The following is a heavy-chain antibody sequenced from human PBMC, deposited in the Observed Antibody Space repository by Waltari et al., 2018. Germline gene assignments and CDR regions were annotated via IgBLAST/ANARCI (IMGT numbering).Heavy chain of an antibody. D-gene: IGHD2-21*02. CDR1: GGTFSSDA. CDR3: ARDGKGGDWIGSPFDY. J-gene: IGHJ4*02. V-gene: IGHV1-69*01. CDR2: IIPILGTT. Sequence: QVQLVQSGAEVKKPGSSVKVSCKASGGTFSSDAINWVRQAAGHWLEWMGGIIPILGTTKYAQKFQGRVTITADESTSTAYMDLSSLRSEDTAVYYCARDGKGGDWIGSPFDYWGQGTLVTVSS.